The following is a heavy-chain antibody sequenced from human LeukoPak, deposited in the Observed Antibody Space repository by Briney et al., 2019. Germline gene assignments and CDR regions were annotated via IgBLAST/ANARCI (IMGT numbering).Heavy chain of an antibody. Sequence: ASVKVSCKASGYTFTSYDINWVRHATGQGLEWMGWMNPNSGNTGYAQKFQGRDTTTTNTSISTAYMEQSSLRSEDTAVYNTARAGGPMVVAYDAFYICGERAMGTVSS. D-gene: IGHD2-15*01. V-gene: IGHV1-8*01. CDR2: MNPNSGNT. CDR3: ARAGGPMVVAYDAFYI. J-gene: IGHJ3*02. CDR1: GYTFTSYD.